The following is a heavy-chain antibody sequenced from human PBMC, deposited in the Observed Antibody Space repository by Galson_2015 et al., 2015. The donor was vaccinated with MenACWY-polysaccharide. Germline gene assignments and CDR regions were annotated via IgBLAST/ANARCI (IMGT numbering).Heavy chain of an antibody. CDR3: GRGSYGSRRRSY. V-gene: IGHV1-2*02. CDR2: IHPNSGGT. Sequence: SVKVSCKASGYTFSGYHIHWVRQAPGQGLEWMGWIHPNSGGTTFAQKFQGRVTMTRDTSVSTVYMELNSLRSDDTAVYHCGRGSYGSRRRSYWVQGTLAAFSS. J-gene: IGHJ4*02. D-gene: IGHD5-18*01. CDR1: GYTFSGYH.